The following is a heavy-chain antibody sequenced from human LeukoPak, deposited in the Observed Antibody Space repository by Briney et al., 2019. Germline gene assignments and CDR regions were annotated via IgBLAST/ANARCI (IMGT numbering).Heavy chain of an antibody. CDR1: GFTFSSYA. CDR2: ISYDGSNK. V-gene: IGHV3-30-3*01. J-gene: IGHJ4*02. Sequence: GGSLRLSCAASGFTFSSYAMHWVRQAPGKGLEWVAVISYDGSNKYYADSVKGRFTISRDNSKSTLYLQMNSLRAEDTAVYYCARSSSWSYFDYWGQGTLVTVSS. D-gene: IGHD6-13*01. CDR3: ARSSSWSYFDY.